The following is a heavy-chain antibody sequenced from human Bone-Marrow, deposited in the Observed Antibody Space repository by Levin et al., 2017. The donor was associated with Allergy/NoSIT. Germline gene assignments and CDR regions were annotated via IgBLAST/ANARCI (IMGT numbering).Heavy chain of an antibody. J-gene: IGHJ4*02. D-gene: IGHD4-17*01. Sequence: AGGSLRLSCAASGFTFSNTSMSWVRQAPGKGLEWLGRIERKSDGASVLYAAPVKGRFTLSRDDSKSMLFLQMYNLKIEDTATYYCTTDAQYGDYGLDYWGQGTVVSVSS. CDR2: IERKSDGASV. CDR1: GFTFSNTS. CDR3: TTDAQYGDYGLDY. V-gene: IGHV3-15*04.